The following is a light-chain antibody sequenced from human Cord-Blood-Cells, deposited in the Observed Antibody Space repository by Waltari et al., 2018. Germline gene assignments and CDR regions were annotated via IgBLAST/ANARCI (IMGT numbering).Light chain of an antibody. CDR3: QQRSNWPIT. Sequence: EIVLTQSPATLSLSPGDRATLSCRASQSVSSYLAWYQQKPGPAPRLRIYDASNRATGIPSRFSGSGSGTDFTLTISSLEPEDFAVYYCQQRSNWPITFGQGTRLEIK. CDR1: QSVSSY. CDR2: DAS. V-gene: IGKV3-11*01. J-gene: IGKJ5*01.